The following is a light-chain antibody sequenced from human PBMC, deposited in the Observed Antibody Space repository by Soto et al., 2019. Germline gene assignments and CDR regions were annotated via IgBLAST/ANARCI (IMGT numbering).Light chain of an antibody. CDR2: LKNDGSH. CDR1: SGHSTYT. CDR3: QTWDTGIQV. Sequence: QLVLTQSPSASASPGASGKLTCTLSSGHSTYTIAWHQQHPGKGPRYLMRLKNDGSHTKGDGIPDRFSGSSFGAERYLTISSLQSEDEADYYCQTWDTGIQVFGAGTKLTVL. J-gene: IGLJ2*01. V-gene: IGLV4-69*01.